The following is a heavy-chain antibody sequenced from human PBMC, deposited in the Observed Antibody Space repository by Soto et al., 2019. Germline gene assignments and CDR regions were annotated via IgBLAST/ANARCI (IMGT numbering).Heavy chain of an antibody. J-gene: IGHJ6*02. V-gene: IGHV1-69*01. D-gene: IGHD3-10*01. CDR2: IIPLFGTT. CDR3: AAELGFGKLSVV. CDR1: GDTFKNCV. Sequence: QVQVVQSGVEVRRPGSSVKVSCKASGDTFKNCVISWVRQAPGQGLEWMGGIIPLFGTTDFAQRFQARLTIPTDESTSTAYMELSRLRSEDSATYYCAAELGFGKLSVVWGQGTTVIVSS.